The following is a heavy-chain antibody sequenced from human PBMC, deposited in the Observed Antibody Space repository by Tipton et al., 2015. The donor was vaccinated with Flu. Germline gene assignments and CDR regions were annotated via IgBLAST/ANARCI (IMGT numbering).Heavy chain of an antibody. J-gene: IGHJ4*02. Sequence: SLRLSCAASGFTFNNHGMNWVRQAPGKGLEWLAVIWYDGSHQYYADSVKGRFTVSRDNAKNTLYLQMNSLRAEDTAVYYCAKEGNLGFGAYYFDSWGQGTLVTVSS. CDR1: GFTFNNHG. D-gene: IGHD2-21*01. CDR3: AKEGNLGFGAYYFDS. CDR2: IWYDGSHQ. V-gene: IGHV3-33*06.